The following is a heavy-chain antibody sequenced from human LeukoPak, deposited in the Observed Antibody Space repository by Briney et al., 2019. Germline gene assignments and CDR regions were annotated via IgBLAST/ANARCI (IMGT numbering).Heavy chain of an antibody. CDR1: GFTFSSYS. CDR3: ARAGYSSGYDILIGYYGGLNFDY. Sequence: GGSLRLSCAASGFTFSSYSMNWVRLAPGKGLEWVSSISSSSSYIYYADSVKGRFTISRDNAKNSLYLQMNSLRAEDTAVYYCARAGYSSGYDILIGYYGGLNFDYWGQGTLVTVSS. J-gene: IGHJ4*02. CDR2: ISSSSSYI. V-gene: IGHV3-21*01. D-gene: IGHD3-9*01.